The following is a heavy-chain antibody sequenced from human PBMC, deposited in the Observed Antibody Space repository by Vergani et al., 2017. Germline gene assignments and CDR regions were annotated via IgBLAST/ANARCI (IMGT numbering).Heavy chain of an antibody. V-gene: IGHV3-21*04. CDR1: GFTFSSYS. Sequence: EVQLVESGGGLVKPGGSLRLSCAASGFTFSSYSMNWVRQAPGKGLEWVSSISSSSSYIYYADSVKGRFTISRDNAKNSLYLQMNSLRAEDTAVYYCARDHPPNYYGSGSRFNWFDPWGQGTLVTVSS. J-gene: IGHJ5*02. CDR3: ARDHPPNYYGSGSRFNWFDP. CDR2: ISSSSSYI. D-gene: IGHD3-10*01.